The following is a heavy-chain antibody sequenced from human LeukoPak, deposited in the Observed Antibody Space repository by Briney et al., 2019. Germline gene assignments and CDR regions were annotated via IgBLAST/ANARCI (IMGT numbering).Heavy chain of an antibody. CDR2: ISPDGSAT. J-gene: IGHJ4*02. CDR1: GFTLSSHW. D-gene: IGHD2-2*01. CDR3: TRIIVEVPGVSDYCDY. V-gene: IGHV3-7*05. Sequence: GGSLRLSCAASGFTLSSHWMYWVRQAPGKGLEWVANISPDGSATYYVDSVKGRFTISRDNAKNSLYLQMSSLRAEDTAVYYCTRIIVEVPGVSDYCDYWGQGTLVTVSS.